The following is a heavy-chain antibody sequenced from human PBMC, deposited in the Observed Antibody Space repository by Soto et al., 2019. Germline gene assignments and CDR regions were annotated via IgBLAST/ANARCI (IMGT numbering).Heavy chain of an antibody. Sequence: EVQLVESGGGLVKPGGSLRLSCAASGFTFSAYNMNWVRQAPGKGLEWVSSISSSSSSIYYADSVKGRFTISRDNAKTSLYLQMNSLRAEDTAVYYWARADYDDSSAYYCSGWFDPWGQGTLVTVSS. J-gene: IGHJ5*02. CDR2: ISSSSSSI. D-gene: IGHD3-22*01. V-gene: IGHV3-21*01. CDR1: GFTFSAYN. CDR3: ARADYDDSSAYYCSGWFDP.